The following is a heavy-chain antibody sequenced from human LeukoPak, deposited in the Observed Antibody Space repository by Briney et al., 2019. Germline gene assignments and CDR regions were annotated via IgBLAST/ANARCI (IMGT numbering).Heavy chain of an antibody. CDR1: GFTFSSYA. CDR3: AREDSSSSGYYYGMDV. J-gene: IGHJ6*02. V-gene: IGHV3-30-3*01. Sequence: GGSLRLSCAASGFTFSSYAMHWVRQAPGKGLEWVAVISYDGSNKYYADPVKDRFTISRDNSKNTLYLQMNSLRAEDTAVYYCAREDSSSSGYYYGMDVWGQGTTVTVSS. D-gene: IGHD6-6*01. CDR2: ISYDGSNK.